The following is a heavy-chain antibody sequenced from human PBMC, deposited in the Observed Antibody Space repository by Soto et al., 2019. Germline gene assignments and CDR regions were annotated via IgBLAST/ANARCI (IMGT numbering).Heavy chain of an antibody. J-gene: IGHJ4*02. D-gene: IGHD3-22*01. V-gene: IGHV4-59*01. CDR2: IYYSGST. CDR3: AKSYYDSSGYYYYFDY. CDR1: GGSISSYY. Sequence: SETLSLTCTVSGGSISSYYWSWIRQPPGKGLEWIGYIYYSGSTNYNPSLKSRVTISVDTSKNQFSLKLSSVTDADTAVYCCAKSYYDSSGYYYYFDYWGQGTLVTVSS.